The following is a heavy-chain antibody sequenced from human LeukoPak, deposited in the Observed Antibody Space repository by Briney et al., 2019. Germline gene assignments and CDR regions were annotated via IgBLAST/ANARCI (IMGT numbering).Heavy chain of an antibody. D-gene: IGHD3-22*01. V-gene: IGHV1-2*02. J-gene: IGHJ4*02. Sequence: GASVKVSCKASGYTFTGYYMHWVRQAPGQGLEWMGWINPNSGGTNYAQKFQGRVTMTRDTSISTAYMELSRLRSDDTAVYYCATDYYDSSGYHKYWGQGTLVTVSS. CDR3: ATDYYDSSGYHKY. CDR1: GYTFTGYY. CDR2: INPNSGGT.